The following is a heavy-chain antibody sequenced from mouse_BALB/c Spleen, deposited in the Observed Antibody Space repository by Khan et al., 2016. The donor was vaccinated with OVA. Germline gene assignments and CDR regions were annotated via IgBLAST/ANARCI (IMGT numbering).Heavy chain of an antibody. V-gene: IGHV5-9-3*01. CDR2: ISSGGSYT. J-gene: IGHJ1*01. CDR3: ARHVVPSIYDGSIDGFEV. CDR1: GFTFSSYA. Sequence: EVELVESGGGLVKPGGSLKLSCAASGFTFSSYAMSWVRQTPETRLEWVATISSGGSYTYYPDSVKGRFTISRDNAKNTLYLQMSSLRSEDTAMYYCARHVVPSIYDGSIDGFEVWGAGTTVTVSS. D-gene: IGHD2-3*01.